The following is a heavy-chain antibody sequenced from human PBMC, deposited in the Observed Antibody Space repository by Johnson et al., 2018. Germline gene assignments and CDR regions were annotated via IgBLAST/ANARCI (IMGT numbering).Heavy chain of an antibody. J-gene: IGHJ3*02. D-gene: IGHD3-22*01. CDR3: AKSPRPDYYDSSGYPNDAFDI. V-gene: IGHV3-9*01. CDR1: GFTVSSNY. CDR2: ISWNSGSI. Sequence: VRLVESGGGLVQPGGSLRLSCAASGFTVSSNYMSWVRQAPGKGLEWVSGISWNSGSIGYADSMKGRFTISRDNAKNSLYLQMNSLRAEDTALYYCAKSPRPDYYDSSGYPNDAFDIWGQGTMVTVSS.